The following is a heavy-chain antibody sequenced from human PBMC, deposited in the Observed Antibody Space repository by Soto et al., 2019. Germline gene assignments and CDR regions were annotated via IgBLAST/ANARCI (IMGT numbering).Heavy chain of an antibody. CDR2: IYPSGTI. V-gene: IGHV4-30-2*01. D-gene: IGHD3-10*01. J-gene: IGHJ4*02. CDR1: GVSISTRGYS. CDR3: ATYYAFAKYYLDY. Sequence: PSETLSLTCAVSGVSISTRGYSWGWVRQPPGKGLELIGYIYPSGTIFYNPSLNMPVSISMDTSNNQFSLRLSSVTAADTAVYYCATYYAFAKYYLDYWGRGTLVTVSS.